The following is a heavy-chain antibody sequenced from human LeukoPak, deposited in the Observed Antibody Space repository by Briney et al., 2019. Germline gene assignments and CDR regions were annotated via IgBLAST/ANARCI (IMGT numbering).Heavy chain of an antibody. V-gene: IGHV4-59*01. D-gene: IGHD1-26*01. CDR3: ARGLHGSWDWFDP. J-gene: IGHJ5*02. CDR1: GGSISSYY. Sequence: KPSETLSLTCTVSGGSISSYYWSWIRQPPGKGLEWIGYIYYSGSTNYNPSLKSRVTISVDTSKNQFSLKLSSVTAADTAVYYCARGLHGSWDWFDPWGQGTLVTVSS. CDR2: IYYSGST.